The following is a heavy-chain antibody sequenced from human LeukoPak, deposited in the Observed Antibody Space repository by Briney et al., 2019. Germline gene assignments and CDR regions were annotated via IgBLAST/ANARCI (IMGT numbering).Heavy chain of an antibody. J-gene: IGHJ3*02. Sequence: GGSLRLSCAASGFTLRNYAMSWVRQAPGKGLEWVAVISYDGSNKYYADSVKGRFSISRDNSKNTLYLQMNSLRAEDTAVYYCARDGTGLEAFDIWGQGTMVTVSS. CDR1: GFTLRNYA. CDR3: ARDGTGLEAFDI. V-gene: IGHV3-30-3*01. D-gene: IGHD3/OR15-3a*01. CDR2: ISYDGSNK.